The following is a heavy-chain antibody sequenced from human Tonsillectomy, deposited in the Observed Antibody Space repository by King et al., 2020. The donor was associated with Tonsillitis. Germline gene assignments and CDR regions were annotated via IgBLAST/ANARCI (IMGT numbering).Heavy chain of an antibody. CDR2: IYYSGST. CDR3: ARRLRAGHNWSWFDP. CDR1: GGSISSYY. Sequence: VQLQESGPGLVKPSETLSLTCTVSGGSISSYYWSWIRQPPGKGLEWIGYIYYSGSTNYNPSLKSRVTISVDTSKNQFSLKLSYVTAADTAVYYCARRLRAGHNWSWFDPWGQGTLVTVSS. D-gene: IGHD1-1*01. J-gene: IGHJ5*02. V-gene: IGHV4-59*08.